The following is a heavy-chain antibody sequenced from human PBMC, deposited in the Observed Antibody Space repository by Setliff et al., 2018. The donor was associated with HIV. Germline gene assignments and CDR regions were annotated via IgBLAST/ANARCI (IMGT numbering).Heavy chain of an antibody. CDR3: AREGTGPLAYLDP. Sequence: GSLRLSCAVSGFSVSTNYMSWVRQPPGKGLEWIGSIYYSGSTYYNPSLKSRVTISVDTSKNQFSLKLSAVTAADTAVYYCAREGTGPLAYLDPWGQGTLVTVSS. J-gene: IGHJ5*02. V-gene: IGHV4-59*02. D-gene: IGHD2-21*01. CDR1: GFSVSTNY. CDR2: IYYSGST.